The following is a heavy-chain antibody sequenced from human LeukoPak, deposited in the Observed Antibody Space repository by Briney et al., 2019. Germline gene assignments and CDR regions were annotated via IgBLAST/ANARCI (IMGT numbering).Heavy chain of an antibody. V-gene: IGHV3-66*02. Sequence: GGSLRLSCAASGFTVSSNYMSWVRQAPGKGLEWASVIYSGGSTYYADSVKGRFTISRDNCKNTLYLQMNGLRAEDTAVYYCARDMRARGYNWFDPWGQGTLVTVSS. CDR3: ARDMRARGYNWFDP. D-gene: IGHD1-26*01. J-gene: IGHJ5*02. CDR1: GFTVSSNY. CDR2: IYSGGST.